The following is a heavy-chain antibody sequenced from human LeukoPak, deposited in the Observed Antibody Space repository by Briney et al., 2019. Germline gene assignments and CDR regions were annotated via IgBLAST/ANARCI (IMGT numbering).Heavy chain of an antibody. CDR1: GFTFCSYG. V-gene: IGHV3-30*18. CDR3: AKDEGFPPYQLLWEYYYYYGMDV. Sequence: GRSLRLSCAASGFTFCSYGMHWVRQAPGKGLEWVAVISYDGSNKYYADSVKGRFTISRDNSKNTLYLQMNSLRAEDTAVYYCAKDEGFPPYQLLWEYYYYYGMDVWGQGTTVTVSS. D-gene: IGHD2-2*01. CDR2: ISYDGSNK. J-gene: IGHJ6*02.